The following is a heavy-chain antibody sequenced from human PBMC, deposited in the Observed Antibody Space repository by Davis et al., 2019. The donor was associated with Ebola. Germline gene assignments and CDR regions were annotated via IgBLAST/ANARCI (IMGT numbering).Heavy chain of an antibody. CDR2: IFWDDDR. J-gene: IGHJ4*02. V-gene: IGHV2-5*02. CDR1: GFSLSTSGMG. D-gene: IGHD6-19*01. Sequence: SGPTLVKPTQTLTLTCTFSGFSLSTSGMGVGWIRQPPGKALECLGFIFWDDDRRFSPSLKSRLTITKDTSKNQVVLTMTNIDPADTATYYCTHVGYINGWFYFDYWGQGSLVTVSS. CDR3: THVGYINGWFYFDY.